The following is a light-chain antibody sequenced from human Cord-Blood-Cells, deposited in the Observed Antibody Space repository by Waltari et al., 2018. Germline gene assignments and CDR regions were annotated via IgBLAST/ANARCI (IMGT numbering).Light chain of an antibody. Sequence: DIQMTQSPATLSASVGDRVTITCRASQSISSWLAWYQQKPGKAPKLLIYKASSLESGVPLSCSGSGSVTEFTLTISSLQADAFATYYCQKYNSYSTFGQGTKVEIK. V-gene: IGKV1-5*03. J-gene: IGKJ1*01. CDR1: QSISSW. CDR3: QKYNSYST. CDR2: KAS.